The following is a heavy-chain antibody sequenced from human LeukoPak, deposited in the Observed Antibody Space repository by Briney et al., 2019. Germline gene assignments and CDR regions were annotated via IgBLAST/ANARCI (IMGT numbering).Heavy chain of an antibody. Sequence: SETLSLTCGVPGGSISSNNWWSWVRQPPGKGLEWIGEISHSGTTNYNPSLESRVTISVDKSKNQFSLKLSSVTAADTAVYYCARPRESSNAFDIWGQGTMVTVSS. CDR2: ISHSGTT. CDR1: GGSISSNNW. V-gene: IGHV4-4*02. CDR3: ARPRESSNAFDI. D-gene: IGHD3-10*01. J-gene: IGHJ3*02.